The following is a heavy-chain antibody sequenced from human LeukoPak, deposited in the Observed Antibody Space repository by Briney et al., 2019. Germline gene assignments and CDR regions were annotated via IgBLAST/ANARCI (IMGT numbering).Heavy chain of an antibody. Sequence: SETLSLTCTVSGGSISSGDYYWSWIRQPPGKGLEWIGYIYYSGSTYYNPSLQSRVIISVDTSKNQFSLKLTSVTAADTAVYYCARDGSWFGELFGNWFDPWGQGTLVTVSS. CDR2: IYYSGST. CDR3: ARDGSWFGELFGNWFDP. D-gene: IGHD3-10*01. J-gene: IGHJ5*02. CDR1: GGSISSGDYY. V-gene: IGHV4-30-4*01.